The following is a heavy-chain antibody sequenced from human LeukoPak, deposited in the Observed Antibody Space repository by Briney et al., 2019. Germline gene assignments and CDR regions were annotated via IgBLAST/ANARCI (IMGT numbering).Heavy chain of an antibody. J-gene: IGHJ4*02. CDR2: INHSGST. V-gene: IGHV4-34*01. Sequence: SETLSLTCAVYGGSFSGYYWSWIRQPPGKGLEWIGEINHSGSTNYNPSLKSRFTISVDASKNQFSLKLSSVTAADTSVYYCARRIGNYGNGYFDYWGQGTLVTVSS. D-gene: IGHD3-10*01. CDR1: GGSFSGYY. CDR3: ARRIGNYGNGYFDY.